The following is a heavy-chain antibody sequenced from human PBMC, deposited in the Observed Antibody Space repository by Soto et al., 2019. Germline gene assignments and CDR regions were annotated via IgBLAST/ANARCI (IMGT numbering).Heavy chain of an antibody. J-gene: IGHJ6*02. CDR3: ARHRRYSSSSGDYYYYYGMDV. V-gene: IGHV5-51*01. Sequence: GESLKISCKGSGYSFTSYWIGWVRQIPGKGLEWMGIIYPGDSDTRYSPSFQGQVTISADKSISTAYLQWSSLKASDTAMYYCARHRRYSSSSGDYYYYYGMDVWGQGTTVTVSS. D-gene: IGHD6-6*01. CDR1: GYSFTSYW. CDR2: IYPGDSDT.